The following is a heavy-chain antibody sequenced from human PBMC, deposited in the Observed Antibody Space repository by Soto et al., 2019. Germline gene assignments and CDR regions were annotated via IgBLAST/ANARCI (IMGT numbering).Heavy chain of an antibody. CDR2: IYYSGST. V-gene: IGHV4-39*01. CDR3: ATDGDSSGWNDYYFDY. CDR1: GGSISSSSYY. Sequence: QLQLQESGPGLVKPSETLSLTCTVSGGSISSSSYYWGWIRQPPGKGLEWCGSIYYSGSTYYNPSLKSRVTISVDTSKNQFSLKLSSVTAADTAVYYGATDGDSSGWNDYYFDYWGQGTLVTVSS. J-gene: IGHJ4*02. D-gene: IGHD6-19*01.